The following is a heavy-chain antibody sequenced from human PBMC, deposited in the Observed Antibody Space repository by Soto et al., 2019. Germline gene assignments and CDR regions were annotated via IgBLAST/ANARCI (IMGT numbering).Heavy chain of an antibody. D-gene: IGHD5-18*01. V-gene: IGHV3-33*06. Sequence: QVQLVESGGGVVQPGRSLRLSCAASGFTFSRYGMHWVRQAPGKGLEWVAVIWYDGRNKYYANSVKGRITISGDNSKNPLYLQMNSLRAEDTAVYYCAKEALVDTAMDSTGVDACDICGQGTMVTVSS. CDR1: GFTFSRYG. J-gene: IGHJ3*02. CDR2: IWYDGRNK. CDR3: AKEALVDTAMDSTGVDACDI.